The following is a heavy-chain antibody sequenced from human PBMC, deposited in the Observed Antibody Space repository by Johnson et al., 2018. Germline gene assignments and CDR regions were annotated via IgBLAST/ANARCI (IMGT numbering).Heavy chain of an antibody. CDR2: ISWNSGSI. CDR3: ARSGYSGSVYYMDV. J-gene: IGHJ6*03. Sequence: VQLVESGGGLVQPGRSLRLSCAASGFSFDDYAMQWVRQAPGKGLEWVSGISWNSGSIGYADSVKGRFTISRDNAKNSLYLQMNSLRAEDTALYYCARSGYSGSVYYMDVWGKETTVTVAS. CDR1: GFSFDDYA. V-gene: IGHV3-9*01. D-gene: IGHD5-12*01.